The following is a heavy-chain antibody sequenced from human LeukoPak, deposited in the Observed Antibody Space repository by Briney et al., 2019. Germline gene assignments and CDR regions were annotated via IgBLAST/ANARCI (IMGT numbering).Heavy chain of an antibody. V-gene: IGHV3-23*01. CDR1: GFRFTSYA. J-gene: IGHJ4*02. CDR2: ISGSGGST. D-gene: IGHD3-16*01. CDR3: AKLGAYRVYSFIDF. Sequence: GGSLRLSCAASGFRFTSYAMIWIRQVPGKGLEWVAAISGSGGSTYYSDPVRGRCTISRDTSDNTLHLNMSSLSTDDTAVYFCAKLGAYRVYSFIDFWGQGIPVSVSS.